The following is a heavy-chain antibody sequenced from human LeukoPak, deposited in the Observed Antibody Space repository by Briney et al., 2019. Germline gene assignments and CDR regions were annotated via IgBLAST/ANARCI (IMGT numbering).Heavy chain of an antibody. Sequence: TSETLSLTCTVSGYSISSGYYWGWIRQPPGKGLEWIGSIYHSGSTYYNPSLKSRVTISVDTSKNQFSLKLSSVTAADTAVYYCARDFFPRGWFSSRDGRPGYWGQGTLVTVSS. D-gene: IGHD2-15*01. CDR2: IYHSGST. V-gene: IGHV4-38-2*02. CDR1: GYSISSGYY. J-gene: IGHJ4*02. CDR3: ARDFFPRGWFSSRDGRPGY.